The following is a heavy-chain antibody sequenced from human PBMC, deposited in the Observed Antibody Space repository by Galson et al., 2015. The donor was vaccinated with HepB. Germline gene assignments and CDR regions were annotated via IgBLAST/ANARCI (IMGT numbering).Heavy chain of an antibody. V-gene: IGHV3-30*03. CDR1: GFMFKTYG. CDR2: ISYDGENK. D-gene: IGHD3/OR15-3a*01. CDR3: ARGAYDDFWSGPPSEY. Sequence: SLRLSCAASGFMFKTYGMHWVRQAPGRGLQWVAIISYDGENKHYAGSVRGRFSTSRDNSKNTLYLQMNSLRPEDTAVYYCARGAYDDFWSGPPSEYWGPGTLVTVSS. J-gene: IGHJ4*02.